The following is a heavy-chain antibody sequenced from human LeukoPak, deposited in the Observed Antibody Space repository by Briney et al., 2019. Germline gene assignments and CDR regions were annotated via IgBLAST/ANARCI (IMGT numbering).Heavy chain of an antibody. D-gene: IGHD2-21*01. J-gene: IGHJ3*02. Sequence: GGSLRLSCEASGFTFSNSYMSWVRQAPGKGLEWVAIINPDGSQGSYVDSVKGRFAISRDNALNSLFLQMNSLSAEDTAVYYCSRDPAYGALDIWGQGTTVTVSS. CDR2: INPDGSQG. V-gene: IGHV3-7*01. CDR3: SRDPAYGALDI. CDR1: GFTFSNSY.